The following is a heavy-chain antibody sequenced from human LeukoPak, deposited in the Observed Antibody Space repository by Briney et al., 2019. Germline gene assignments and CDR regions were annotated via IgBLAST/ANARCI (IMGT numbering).Heavy chain of an antibody. CDR2: ISDNGGST. D-gene: IGHD2-15*01. V-gene: IGHV3-23*01. CDR1: GFTFSSYW. J-gene: IGHJ4*02. Sequence: GGSLRLSCAASGFTFSSYWMSWVRQAPGKGLEWVSSISDNGGSTYYADSVKGRFTISRDNSKNTLYLQMNSLRAEDTAIYYCATPRGIVVVVAAPSFDSWGQGTLVTVSS. CDR3: ATPRGIVVVVAAPSFDS.